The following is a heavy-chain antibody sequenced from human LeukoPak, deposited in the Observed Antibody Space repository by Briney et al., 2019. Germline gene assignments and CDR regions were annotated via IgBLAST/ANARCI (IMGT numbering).Heavy chain of an antibody. V-gene: IGHV3-30*18. CDR2: ISHDGSNK. CDR1: GFTFSSYG. Sequence: GGSLRLSCAASGFTFSSYGMHWVRQAPGKGLEWVAVISHDGSNKYYADSVKGRFTISRDNSKTTLYLQMNSLRAEDTAVYYCAKEINGEGGQHKYYYYGMDVWGQGTTVTVSS. J-gene: IGHJ6*02. CDR3: AKEINGEGGQHKYYYYGMDV. D-gene: IGHD2-8*01.